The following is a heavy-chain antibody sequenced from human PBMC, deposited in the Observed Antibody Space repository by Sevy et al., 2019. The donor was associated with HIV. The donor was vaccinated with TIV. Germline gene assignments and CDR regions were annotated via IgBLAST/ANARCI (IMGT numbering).Heavy chain of an antibody. CDR2: FDPQDGET. CDR3: ATVGLRYYSGASSYQGDWFDP. V-gene: IGHV1-24*01. Sequence: ASVKVSCKFSGYTLTKLSIHWVRQAPGKGLEWMGDFDPQDGETIYVERFQGRLTMTVDTSTDTAYMELSSLTSEDTAVYYSATVGLRYYSGASSYQGDWFDPWGQGTLVTVSS. CDR1: GYTLTKLS. J-gene: IGHJ5*02. D-gene: IGHD2-15*01.